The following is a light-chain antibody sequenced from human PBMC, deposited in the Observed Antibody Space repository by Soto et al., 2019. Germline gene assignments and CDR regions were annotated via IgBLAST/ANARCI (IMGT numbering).Light chain of an antibody. CDR1: QSISIH. CDR2: GAS. Sequence: EIVMTQAPATLSVSPGERATLSCRASQSISIHLAWYQQQPVQAPRLLIYGASTRDTGTPARFSGSGYGTEFTLTISGLQSEDFAVSYCQQYTNWPSWTFGQGTKVEIK. CDR3: QQYTNWPSWT. J-gene: IGKJ1*01. V-gene: IGKV3-15*01.